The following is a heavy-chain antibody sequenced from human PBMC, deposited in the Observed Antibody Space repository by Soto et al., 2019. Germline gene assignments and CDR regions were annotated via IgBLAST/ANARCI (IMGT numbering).Heavy chain of an antibody. CDR3: ARGGGWLHFLKGYYFDY. Sequence: QVQLQQWGAGLLKPSETLSLTCAVYGGSFSGYYWSWIRQPPGKGLEWIGEINHSGSTNYNPSLKSRVTISVDTSKNQFSLKLSSVTAADTAVYYCARGGGWLHFLKGYYFDYWGQGTLVTVSS. CDR2: INHSGST. D-gene: IGHD3-3*02. CDR1: GGSFSGYY. V-gene: IGHV4-34*01. J-gene: IGHJ4*02.